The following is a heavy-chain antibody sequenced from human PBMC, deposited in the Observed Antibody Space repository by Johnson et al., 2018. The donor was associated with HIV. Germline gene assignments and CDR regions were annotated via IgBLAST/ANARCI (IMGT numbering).Heavy chain of an antibody. D-gene: IGHD2-2*01. CDR1: GFTFDDYA. Sequence: LLVESGGGLVKPGGSLRLSCAASGFTFDDYAMHWVRQIPGKGLEWISGLSWNGGSTGYADSVKGRFTISRDNSKNTLYLQMNSLRAEDTAVYYCARDRGSMPAVAFDIWGQGTMVTVSS. CDR2: LSWNGGST. CDR3: ARDRGSMPAVAFDI. J-gene: IGHJ3*02. V-gene: IGHV3-9*01.